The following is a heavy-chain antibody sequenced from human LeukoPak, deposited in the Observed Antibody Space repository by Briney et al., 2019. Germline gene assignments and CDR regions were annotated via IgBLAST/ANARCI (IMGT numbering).Heavy chain of an antibody. Sequence: SRTLSLTCTVSGGSISSGDYYWSWIRQPPGKGLEYIGYISSSGRTSYNPSLMSRVTMSVDTSKNQFSLKLNSVTAADTALYYCARAPVGFCSSGTCKRYFDYWGQGTRVTVSS. D-gene: IGHD2-15*01. CDR2: ISSSGRT. V-gene: IGHV4-30-4*01. CDR1: GGSISSGDYY. CDR3: ARAPVGFCSSGTCKRYFDY. J-gene: IGHJ4*02.